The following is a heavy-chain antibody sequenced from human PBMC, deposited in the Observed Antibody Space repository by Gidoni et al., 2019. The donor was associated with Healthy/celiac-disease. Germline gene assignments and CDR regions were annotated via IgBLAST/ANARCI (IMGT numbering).Heavy chain of an antibody. CDR2: IYSGGST. V-gene: IGHV3-66*01. J-gene: IGHJ2*01. Sequence: EVQLVESGGGLVQPGGSLRLSCAASGFPVSSNYMSWVRQAPGKGLEWVSVIYSGGSTYYADSVKGRFTISRDNYKNTLYLQMNSLRAEDTAVYYCARSVATYWYFDLWGRGTLVTVSS. D-gene: IGHD5-12*01. CDR1: GFPVSSNY. CDR3: ARSVATYWYFDL.